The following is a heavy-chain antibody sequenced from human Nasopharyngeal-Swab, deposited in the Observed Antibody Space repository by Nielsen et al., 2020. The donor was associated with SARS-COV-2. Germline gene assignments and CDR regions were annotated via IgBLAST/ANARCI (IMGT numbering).Heavy chain of an antibody. V-gene: IGHV4-59*08. J-gene: IGHJ4*02. D-gene: IGHD4-17*01. CDR2: IYYSGST. CDR3: ARQRPGDYEDY. Sequence: WIRQPPGKGLEWIGYIYYSGSTSYNPSLKSRVTISVDTSKNQFSLKLSSVTAADTAVYYCARQRPGDYEDYWGQGTLVTVSS.